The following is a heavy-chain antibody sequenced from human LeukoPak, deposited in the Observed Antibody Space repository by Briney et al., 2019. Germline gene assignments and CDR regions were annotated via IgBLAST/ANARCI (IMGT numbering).Heavy chain of an antibody. V-gene: IGHV3-7*03. Sequence: GGSLRLSCAASGFTFRKYWMAWVRQAPGQGLEWVATIAANGNDKDYEDSVKGRFTISRDNARNSLSLQIDSLRAEDTALYYCVREVFFRFDYWGQGAPVTVSS. CDR2: IAANGNDK. J-gene: IGHJ4*02. CDR1: GFTFRKYW. CDR3: VREVFFRFDY.